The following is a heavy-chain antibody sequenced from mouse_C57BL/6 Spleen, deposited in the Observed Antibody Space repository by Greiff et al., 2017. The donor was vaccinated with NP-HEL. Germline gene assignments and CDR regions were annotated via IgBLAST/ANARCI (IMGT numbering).Heavy chain of an antibody. Sequence: EVQLQQSGPELVKPGASVKISCKASGYTFTDYYMNWVKQSHGKSLEWIGDINPNNGGTSYNQKFKGKATLTVDKSSSTAYMELRSLTSEDSAVYYCARLYYYGSSPLYAMDYWGQGTSVTVSS. J-gene: IGHJ4*01. CDR3: ARLYYYGSSPLYAMDY. CDR1: GYTFTDYY. CDR2: INPNNGGT. V-gene: IGHV1-26*01. D-gene: IGHD1-1*01.